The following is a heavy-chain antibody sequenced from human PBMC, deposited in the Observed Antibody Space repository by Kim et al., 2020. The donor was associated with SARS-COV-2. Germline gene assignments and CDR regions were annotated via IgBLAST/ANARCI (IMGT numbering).Heavy chain of an antibody. Sequence: GGSLRLSCTASGFTFSSSAMSWVRQAPGKGLEWVSSIGDSGDSPYYADSVKGRFTISRDNSKSTMSLQMNSLRADDTAVYYCAKGRGGITSCYDYWGQGTLVTVSS. CDR1: GFTFSSSA. J-gene: IGHJ4*02. V-gene: IGHV3-23*01. CDR2: IGDSGDSP. D-gene: IGHD2-2*01. CDR3: AKGRGGITSCYDY.